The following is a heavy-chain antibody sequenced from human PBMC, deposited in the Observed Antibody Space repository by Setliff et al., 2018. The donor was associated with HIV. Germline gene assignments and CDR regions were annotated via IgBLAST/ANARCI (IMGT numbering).Heavy chain of an antibody. Sequence: ASVKVSCKVSGYTLSELSMHWVRQAPGEGLEWMGGFDPEDGGTTDHAAPLKGRFTISRDDSKNTLYLQMNSLKTEDTAVYYCAYYRDSTVHQDYWGQGTLVTVSS. CDR1: GYTLSELS. CDR2: FDPEDGGTT. V-gene: IGHV1-24*01. CDR3: AYYRDSTVHQDY. D-gene: IGHD3-16*02. J-gene: IGHJ4*02.